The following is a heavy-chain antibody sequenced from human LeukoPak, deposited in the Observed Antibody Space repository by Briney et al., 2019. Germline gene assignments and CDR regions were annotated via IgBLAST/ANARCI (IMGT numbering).Heavy chain of an antibody. V-gene: IGHV3-30-3*01. CDR3: AKHYYDSSGYFYCFDY. Sequence: GGSLRLSCAASGFTFSNYAMHWVRQAPGKGLEWVTVISYDGGNKYYADSVKGRFTISRDNSKNTLYLQMNSLRAEDTAVYYCAKHYYDSSGYFYCFDYWGQGTLVTVSS. J-gene: IGHJ4*02. CDR1: GFTFSNYA. CDR2: ISYDGGNK. D-gene: IGHD3-22*01.